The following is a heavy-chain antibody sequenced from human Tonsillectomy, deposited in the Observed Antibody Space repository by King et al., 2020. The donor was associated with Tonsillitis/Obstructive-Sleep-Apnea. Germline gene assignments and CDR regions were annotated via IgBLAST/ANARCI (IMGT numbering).Heavy chain of an antibody. D-gene: IGHD1-14*01. J-gene: IGHJ4*02. V-gene: IGHV3-49*04. Sequence: VQLVESGGGLVQPGRALRLSCTASGFTFGDYAMNWVRQAPGKGLEWVGFIRSEAYGGKTEYAASVRGRFTISRDDSKTIAYLQMDSLKTEDTAVYYCTRGNHGFDYWGQGTLVTVSS. CDR1: GFTFGDYA. CDR3: TRGNHGFDY. CDR2: IRSEAYGGKT.